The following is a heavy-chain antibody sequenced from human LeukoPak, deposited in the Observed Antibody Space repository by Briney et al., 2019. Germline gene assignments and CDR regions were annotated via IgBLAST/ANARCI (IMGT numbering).Heavy chain of an antibody. J-gene: IGHJ6*02. CDR3: ARDLWGSGSTYYYYGMDV. Sequence: KTSETLSLTCTVSGGSISSYYWSWIRQPPGKGLEWIGYIYYSGSTNYNPSLKSRVTISVDTSKNQFSLKLSSVTAADTAVYYCARDLWGSGSTYYYYGMDVWGQGTTVTVSS. D-gene: IGHD3-10*01. CDR1: GGSISSYY. CDR2: IYYSGST. V-gene: IGHV4-59*01.